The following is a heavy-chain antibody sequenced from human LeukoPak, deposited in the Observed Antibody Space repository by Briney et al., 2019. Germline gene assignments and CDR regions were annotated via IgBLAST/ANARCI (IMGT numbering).Heavy chain of an antibody. V-gene: IGHV3-21*01. CDR2: ISDSSRHI. D-gene: IGHD4-17*01. CDR1: GFTFSRYS. J-gene: IGHJ4*02. CDR3: ARAYTNGDYLDY. Sequence: GGSLRLSCAASGFTFSRYSVNWVRQAPGKGLEWVSCISDSSRHIYYADSVKGRFTISRNNAKSSASLQMNSLRVDDTAVYYCARAYTNGDYLDYWGQGTLVTVSS.